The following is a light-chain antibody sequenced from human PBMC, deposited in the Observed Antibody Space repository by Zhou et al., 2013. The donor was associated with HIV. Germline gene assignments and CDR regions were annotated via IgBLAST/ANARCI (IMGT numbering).Light chain of an antibody. CDR3: QQTHSFPIT. Sequence: DIQMTQFPASVSASVGDRVSITCRASQGISSWLAWYQQKPGKAPKLLIYAASTLRSGVPSRFNGSGSGTDFTLTISSLQPEDFATYYCQQTHSFPITFGGGTKVEIK. J-gene: IGKJ4*01. CDR2: AAS. V-gene: IGKV1D-12*01. CDR1: QGISSW.